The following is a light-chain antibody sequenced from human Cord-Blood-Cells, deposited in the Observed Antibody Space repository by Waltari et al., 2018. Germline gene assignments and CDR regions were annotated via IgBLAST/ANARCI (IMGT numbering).Light chain of an antibody. CDR2: GKN. J-gene: IGLJ3*02. CDR3: NSLDSSGNQVV. Sequence: SSELTQVSAVSVALGHTVSMTCQGDSLRSSYASWYQQKPGQAPVLVIYGKNNRPSAIPVRFSGSSSGNTASLTFTGAQAEDEADHYCNSLDSSGNQVVFGGGTKLTGL. CDR1: SLRSSY. V-gene: IGLV3-19*01.